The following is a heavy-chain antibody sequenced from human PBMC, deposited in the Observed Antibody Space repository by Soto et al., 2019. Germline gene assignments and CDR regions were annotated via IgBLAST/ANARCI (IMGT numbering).Heavy chain of an antibody. V-gene: IGHV1-18*04. CDR1: GYTFTSYG. CDR2: ISAYNGNT. CDR3: ARAPSIFGVVITIPDFDY. Sequence: ASVKVSCKASGYTFTSYGISWVRQAPGQGLEWMGWISAYNGNTNYAQKLQGRVTMTTDTSTSTAYMELRSLRSDDTAVYYCARAPSIFGVVITIPDFDYWGQGTLATVSS. J-gene: IGHJ4*02. D-gene: IGHD3-3*01.